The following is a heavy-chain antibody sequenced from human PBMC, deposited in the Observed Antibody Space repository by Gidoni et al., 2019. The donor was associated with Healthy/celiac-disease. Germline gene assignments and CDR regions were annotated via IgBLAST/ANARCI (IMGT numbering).Heavy chain of an antibody. V-gene: IGHV4-34*01. D-gene: IGHD3-10*01. CDR2: INHSGST. J-gene: IGHJ4*02. CDR1: GGSFSGYS. CDR3: ARGLGPYGSGSYGLGSIFDY. Sequence: QVQLQQWGAELLKPSETLSLTCAVYGGSFSGYSWSWIRQPPGKGLEWIGEINHSGSTNYNPSLKSRVTISVDTSKNQFSLKLSSVTAADTAVYYCARGLGPYGSGSYGLGSIFDYWGQGTLVTVSS.